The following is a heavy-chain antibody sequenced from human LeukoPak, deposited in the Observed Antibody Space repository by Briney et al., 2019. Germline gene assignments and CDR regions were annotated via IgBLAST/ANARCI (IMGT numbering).Heavy chain of an antibody. Sequence: SVKVSCKASGGTFISYAISWVRQAPGQGLEWRGGIIPIFGTANYAQKFQGRVTITADESTSTAYMELSSLRSEDTAVYYCARKTMVRGGEYYYGMDVWGKGTTVTVSS. CDR3: ARKTMVRGGEYYYGMDV. V-gene: IGHV1-69*01. D-gene: IGHD3-10*01. J-gene: IGHJ6*04. CDR2: IIPIFGTA. CDR1: GGTFISYA.